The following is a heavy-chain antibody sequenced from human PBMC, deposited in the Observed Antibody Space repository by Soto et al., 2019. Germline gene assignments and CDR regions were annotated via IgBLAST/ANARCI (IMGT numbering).Heavy chain of an antibody. CDR2: IYWDDDK. Sequence: SGPTLVNPTQTLTLTCTFSGFSLSTSGVGVTWIRQPPGKALEWLALIYWDDDKRYSPSLKNRLTITKDTSKNQVVLTMNKMEPVDTATYYWAPYDYGGFVYWGQGALVTVSP. CDR3: APYDYGGFVY. CDR1: GFSLSTSGVG. J-gene: IGHJ4*02. D-gene: IGHD4-17*01. V-gene: IGHV2-5*02.